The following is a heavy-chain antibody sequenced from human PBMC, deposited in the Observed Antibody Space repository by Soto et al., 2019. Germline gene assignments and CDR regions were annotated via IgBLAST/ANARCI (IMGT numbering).Heavy chain of an antibody. V-gene: IGHV3-23*01. CDR3: AKDRSRYYDSSGGDAFDI. CDR1: GFTFSSDA. CDR2: ISGSGGST. D-gene: IGHD3-22*01. J-gene: IGHJ3*02. Sequence: GGSLRLSCAASGFTFSSDAMSWVRQAPGKGLEWVSAISGSGGSTYYADSVKGRFTISRDNSKNTLYLQMNSLRAEDTAVYYCAKDRSRYYDSSGGDAFDIWGQGTMVTVSS.